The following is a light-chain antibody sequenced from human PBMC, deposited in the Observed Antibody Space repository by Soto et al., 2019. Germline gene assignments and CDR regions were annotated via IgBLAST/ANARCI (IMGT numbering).Light chain of an antibody. CDR3: QQLTSYPRT. Sequence: NHVALAPLPLFASIRDRVTNTFRASQGISSYLAWYQQKPGKAPKLLIYAASTLQSGVPSRFSGSGSGTDFTLTISSLQPEDFATYYCQQLTSYPRTFGQGTKVDIK. V-gene: IGKV1-9*01. CDR2: AAS. J-gene: IGKJ1*01. CDR1: QGISSY.